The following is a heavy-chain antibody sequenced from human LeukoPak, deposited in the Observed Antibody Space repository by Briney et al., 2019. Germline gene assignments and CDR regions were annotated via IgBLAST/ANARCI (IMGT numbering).Heavy chain of an antibody. J-gene: IGHJ4*02. V-gene: IGHV3-48*03. CDR3: ARGGVAARPSGY. D-gene: IGHD6-6*01. CDR2: ISSSGSTI. Sequence: GGSLRLSCAASGFTFSSYEMNWVRQAPGKGLEWISYISSSGSTIYYADSVKGRFTISRDNAKNSLYLQMNSLSAEDTAVYYYARGGVAARPSGYWGQGTLVTVSS. CDR1: GFTFSSYE.